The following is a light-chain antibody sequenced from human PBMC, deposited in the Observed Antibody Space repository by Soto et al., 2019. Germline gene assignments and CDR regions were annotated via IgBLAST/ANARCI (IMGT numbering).Light chain of an antibody. CDR3: CSHSTSVTWM. Sequence: QSALTQTASVSGSPGQSITISCTGSSSDVGGYNFVSWYQQHPGKAPKLIIHEVSNRPSGVSNRFSGSKSGNTVSLTISGLQAEDEAVYYCCSHSTSVTWMFGGGTKVTVL. CDR1: SSDVGGYNF. J-gene: IGLJ3*02. CDR2: EVS. V-gene: IGLV2-14*03.